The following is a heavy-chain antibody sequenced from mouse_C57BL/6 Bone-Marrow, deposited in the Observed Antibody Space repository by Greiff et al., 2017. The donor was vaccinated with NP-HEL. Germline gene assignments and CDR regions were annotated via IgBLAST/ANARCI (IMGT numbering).Heavy chain of an antibody. D-gene: IGHD2-4*01. CDR3: ARGGDYDYWYFDG. Sequence: EVQLQQSGPELVKPGASVKISCKASGYTFTDYYMNWVKQSHGKSLEWIGDINPNNGGTSYNQKFKGKATLTVDKSSSTAYIELRSLTSEDSAVYYCARGGDYDYWYFDGWGTGTTVTVCS. V-gene: IGHV1-26*01. CDR2: INPNNGGT. J-gene: IGHJ1*03. CDR1: GYTFTDYY.